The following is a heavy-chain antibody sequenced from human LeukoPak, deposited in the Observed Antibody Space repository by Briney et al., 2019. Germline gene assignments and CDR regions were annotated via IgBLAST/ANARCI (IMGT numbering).Heavy chain of an antibody. CDR3: ARSEMVETPPDY. CDR1: GYTSTSYG. CDR2: ISAYNCNT. Sequence: GASVKVSCKASGYTSTSYGISWVRQAPGQGLEWMGWISAYNCNTNYAQKLQGRVTMTTDTSTSTANMELRSLRSDDTAVYYCARSEMVETPPDYWGQGTLVTVSS. J-gene: IGHJ4*02. V-gene: IGHV1-18*01. D-gene: IGHD2-8*01.